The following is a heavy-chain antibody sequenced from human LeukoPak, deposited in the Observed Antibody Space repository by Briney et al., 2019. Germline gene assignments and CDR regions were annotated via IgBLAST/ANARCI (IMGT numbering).Heavy chain of an antibody. D-gene: IGHD5-12*01. CDR1: GFTFSSYA. CDR2: ISGSGGST. CDR3: ANGPVDIVATIVYYYGMDV. Sequence: PGGTLRLSCAASGFTFSSYAMSWVRQAPGKGLEWVSAISGSGGSTYYADSVKGRFTISRDNSKNTLYLQMNSLRAEDTAVYYCANGPVDIVATIVYYYGMDVWGQGTTVTVSS. J-gene: IGHJ6*02. V-gene: IGHV3-23*01.